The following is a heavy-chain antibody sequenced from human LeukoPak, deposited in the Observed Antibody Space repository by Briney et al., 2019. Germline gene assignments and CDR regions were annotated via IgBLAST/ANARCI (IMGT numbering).Heavy chain of an antibody. CDR2: ISSSSSYI. J-gene: IGHJ4*02. CDR1: GFTFSSYS. D-gene: IGHD6-19*01. CDR3: AGDRLTRAVAGTLFDY. V-gene: IGHV3-21*01. Sequence: GGSLRLSCAASGFTFSSYSMNWVRQAPGKGLEWVSSISSSSSYIYYADSVKGRFTISRDNAKNSLYLQMNSLRAEDTAVYYCAGDRLTRAVAGTLFDYWGQGTLVTVSS.